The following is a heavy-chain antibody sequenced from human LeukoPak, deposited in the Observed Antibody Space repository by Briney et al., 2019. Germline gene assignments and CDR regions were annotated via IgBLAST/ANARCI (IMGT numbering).Heavy chain of an antibody. J-gene: IGHJ6*02. V-gene: IGHV5-51*01. D-gene: IGHD2-8*01. Sequence: GESLKISCKGSGYSFTSYWIGWVRQMPGKGLEWMGIIYPGDSDTRYSPSFQGQVTISADKSISTAYLQWSSLKASDTAMYYCARRQASCTNGVCYTLYGMDVWGQGTTVTVS. CDR3: ARRQASCTNGVCYTLYGMDV. CDR2: IYPGDSDT. CDR1: GYSFTSYW.